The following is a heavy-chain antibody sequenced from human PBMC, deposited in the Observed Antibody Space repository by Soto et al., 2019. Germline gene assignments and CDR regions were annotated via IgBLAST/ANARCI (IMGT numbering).Heavy chain of an antibody. CDR3: ARSIFVGAPIPYDY. D-gene: IGHD1-26*01. J-gene: IGHJ4*02. CDR1: GYTFTSYA. V-gene: IGHV1-3*01. CDR2: INAGNGNT. Sequence: ASVKVSCKASGYTFTSYAMHWVRQAPGQRLEWMGWINAGNGNTKYSQKFQGRVTITRDTSASTAYMELSSLRSEDTAVYYCARSIFVGAPIPYDYRGQGTLVTVSS.